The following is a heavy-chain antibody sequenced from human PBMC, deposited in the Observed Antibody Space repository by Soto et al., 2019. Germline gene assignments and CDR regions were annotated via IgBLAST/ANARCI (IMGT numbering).Heavy chain of an antibody. CDR1: GFTFSSYS. D-gene: IGHD4-17*01. CDR3: ARHPNDYGDYYIDY. CDR2: ISSSSSTI. Sequence: EVQLLESGGGLVQPGGSLRLSCAASGFTFSSYSMNWVRQAPGKGLEWVSYISSSSSTIYYADSVKGRFTISRDNAKNSLYLQMNSLRDEDTAVYYCARHPNDYGDYYIDYWGQGTLVTVSS. J-gene: IGHJ4*02. V-gene: IGHV3-48*02.